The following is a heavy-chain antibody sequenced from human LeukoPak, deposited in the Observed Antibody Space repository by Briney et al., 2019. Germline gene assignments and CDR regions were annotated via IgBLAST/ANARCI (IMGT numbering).Heavy chain of an antibody. CDR1: GGSFSGYY. D-gene: IGHD4-23*01. CDR2: INHSGST. CDR3: ARFGLRWFPDAFDI. V-gene: IGHV4-34*01. J-gene: IGHJ3*02. Sequence: SETLSLTCAVYGGSFSGYYWSWIRQPPGKGLEWIGEINHSGSTNYNPSLKSRVTISVDTSKNQFSLKLSSVTAADTAVYYCARFGLRWFPDAFDIWGQGTMVTVSS.